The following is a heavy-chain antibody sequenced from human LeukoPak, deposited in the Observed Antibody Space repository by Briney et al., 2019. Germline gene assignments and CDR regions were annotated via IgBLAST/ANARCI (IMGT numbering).Heavy chain of an antibody. V-gene: IGHV1-69*13. CDR3: ARARGDYVPHYFDY. CDR1: GGTFSSYA. Sequence: GASVKVSSKASGGTFSSYAISWVRQAPGQGLAWMGGIIPIFGTANYAQKFQGRVTITADESTSTAYMELSSLRSEDTAVYYCARARGDYVPHYFDYWGQGTLVTVSS. CDR2: IIPIFGTA. J-gene: IGHJ4*02. D-gene: IGHD4-17*01.